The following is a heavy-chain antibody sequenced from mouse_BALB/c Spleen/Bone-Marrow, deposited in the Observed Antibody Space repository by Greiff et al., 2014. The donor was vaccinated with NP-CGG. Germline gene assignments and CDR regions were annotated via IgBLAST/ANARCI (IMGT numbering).Heavy chain of an antibody. Sequence: VQVVESGAELVRPGASVKLSCTTSGYIFTSYWIHWVKQRSGQGIEWIARIYPGTGTTFYNEKFKGKATLTADQSSSTAYLQLSSLKSEDSAVYFCAREYGNYNYALDYWGQGTSVTVSS. CDR2: IYPGTGTT. CDR1: GYIFTSYW. D-gene: IGHD2-10*02. J-gene: IGHJ4*01. V-gene: IGHV1S132*01. CDR3: AREYGNYNYALDY.